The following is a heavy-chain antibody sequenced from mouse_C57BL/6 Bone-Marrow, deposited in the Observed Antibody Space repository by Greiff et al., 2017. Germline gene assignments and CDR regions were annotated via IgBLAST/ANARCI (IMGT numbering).Heavy chain of an antibody. CDR3: AREATTVVARYAMDY. V-gene: IGHV1-81*01. CDR1: GYTFTSYG. Sequence: QVQLQQSGAELARPGASVKLSCKASGYTFTSYGISWVKQRTGQGLEWIGEIYPRSGNTYYNEKFKGKATLPADQSSSTAYMELRSLTSEDSAVYFCAREATTVVARYAMDYWGQGTSVTVSS. D-gene: IGHD1-1*01. CDR2: IYPRSGNT. J-gene: IGHJ4*01.